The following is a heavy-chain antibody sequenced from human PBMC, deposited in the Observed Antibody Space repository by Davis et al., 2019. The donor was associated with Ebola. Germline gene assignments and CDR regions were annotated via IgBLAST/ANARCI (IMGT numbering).Heavy chain of an antibody. J-gene: IGHJ4*02. CDR3: ATSYFTVTTLY. CDR1: GFTFSRNG. D-gene: IGHD4-17*01. CDR2: IRYDGSNK. Sequence: GESLKISCAASGFTFSRNGMHWVRQAPGKGLEWVAFIRYDGSNKYYADSVKGRFTISRDNSKNTLYLQINSLSVEDTAVYYCATSYFTVTTLYWGQGTLVTVSS. V-gene: IGHV3-30*02.